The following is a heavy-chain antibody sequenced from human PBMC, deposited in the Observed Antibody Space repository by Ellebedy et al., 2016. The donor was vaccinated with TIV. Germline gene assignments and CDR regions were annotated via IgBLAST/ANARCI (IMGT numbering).Heavy chain of an antibody. J-gene: IGHJ4*02. CDR3: ARIRSSSWYLHYFDY. V-gene: IGHV1-8*03. CDR2: MNPNSGNT. D-gene: IGHD6-13*01. Sequence: AASVKVSCKASGYTFTSYDINWVRQATGQGLEWMGWMNPNSGNTGYAQKFQGRVTITRNTSISTAYMELSSLRSEDTAVYYCARIRSSSWYLHYFDYWGQGTLVTVSS. CDR1: GYTFTSYD.